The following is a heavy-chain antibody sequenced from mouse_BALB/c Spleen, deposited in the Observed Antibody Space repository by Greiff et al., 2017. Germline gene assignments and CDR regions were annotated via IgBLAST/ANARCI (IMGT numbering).Heavy chain of an antibody. CDR1: GYTFTDYW. Sequence: QVQLQQPGAELVMPGASVKMSCKASGYTFTDYWMHWVKQRPGQGLEWIGAIDTSDSYTSYNQKFKGKATLTVDESSSTAYMQLSSLTSEDSAVYYGARWEVRRYYYAMAYWGQGTSVTVSS. V-gene: IGHV1-69*01. J-gene: IGHJ4*01. CDR2: IDTSDSYT. D-gene: IGHD2-14*01. CDR3: ARWEVRRYYYAMAY.